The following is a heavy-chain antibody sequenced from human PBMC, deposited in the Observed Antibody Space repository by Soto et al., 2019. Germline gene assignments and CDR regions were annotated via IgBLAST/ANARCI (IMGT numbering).Heavy chain of an antibody. CDR3: ARDTGTQYDISFQH. D-gene: IGHD3-9*01. J-gene: IGHJ1*01. Sequence: QVQLVQSGAEVKKPGASVKVSCKASGYTFTSYAMHWVRQAPGQRLEWMGWINAGNGNTKYSQKFQGRVTITRDTSASTASMELSSLRSEDTAVYYCARDTGTQYDISFQHWGQGTLVTVSS. CDR2: INAGNGNT. V-gene: IGHV1-3*01. CDR1: GYTFTSYA.